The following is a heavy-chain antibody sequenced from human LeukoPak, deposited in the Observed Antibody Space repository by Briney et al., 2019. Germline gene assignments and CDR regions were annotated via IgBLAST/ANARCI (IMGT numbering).Heavy chain of an antibody. V-gene: IGHV3-21*01. Sequence: GGSLRLSCAASGFTFSSYSMNWVRQAPGKGLEWVSSISSSSSYIYYADSVKGRFTISRDNAKNSLYLQMNSLRAEDTAVYYCARWVPRTRPLAFDIWGQGTMVTVSS. CDR2: ISSSSSYI. D-gene: IGHD1-1*01. CDR1: GFTFSSYS. J-gene: IGHJ3*02. CDR3: ARWVPRTRPLAFDI.